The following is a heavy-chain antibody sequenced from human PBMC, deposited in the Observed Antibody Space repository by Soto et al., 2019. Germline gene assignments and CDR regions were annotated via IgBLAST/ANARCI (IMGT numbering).Heavy chain of an antibody. V-gene: IGHV1-18*01. CDR3: ASVYYDSSGYSGYYYYYGMDV. CDR2: ISAYNGNT. Sequence: ASVKVSCKASGYTFTSYGISWVRQAPGQGLERMGWISAYNGNTNYAQKLQGRVTMTTDTSTSTAYMELRSLRSDDTAVYYCASVYYDSSGYSGYYYYYGMDVWGQGTTVTVSS. CDR1: GYTFTSYG. D-gene: IGHD3-22*01. J-gene: IGHJ6*02.